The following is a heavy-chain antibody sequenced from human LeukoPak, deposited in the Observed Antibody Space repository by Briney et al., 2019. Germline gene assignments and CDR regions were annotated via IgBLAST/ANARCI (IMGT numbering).Heavy chain of an antibody. J-gene: IGHJ5*02. CDR1: GYSISNDYH. D-gene: IGHD1-1*01. CDR2: IYHSGGS. CDR3: AKAGTTGIHHWFDP. V-gene: IGHV4-38-2*01. Sequence: SETLSLTCVVSGYSISNDYHWGWIRQPPGKGLEWIVNIYHSGGSYYNPSLKSRVTILVDTSKNQFSLKLSSVTAADTAVYYCAKAGTTGIHHWFDPWGQGNLVTVSS.